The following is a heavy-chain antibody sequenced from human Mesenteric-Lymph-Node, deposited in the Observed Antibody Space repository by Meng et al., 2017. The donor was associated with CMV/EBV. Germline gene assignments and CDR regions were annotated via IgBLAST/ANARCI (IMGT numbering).Heavy chain of an antibody. J-gene: IGHJ4*02. V-gene: IGHV4-39*01. Sequence: SETLSLTCTVSGGSISTNNYYWGWIRQPPGKGLEWIVSMHYSGNAYYNLSLKSRVAISADTSKNQFSLRLDFVTAADTALYYCVRQPVEQQPIHFDSWGQGILVTVSS. CDR2: MHYSGNA. CDR3: VRQPVEQQPIHFDS. CDR1: GGSISTNNYY. D-gene: IGHD6-13*01.